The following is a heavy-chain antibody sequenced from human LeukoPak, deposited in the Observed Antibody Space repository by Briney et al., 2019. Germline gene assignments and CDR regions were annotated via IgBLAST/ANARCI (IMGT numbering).Heavy chain of an antibody. CDR3: AGDYSYGLYYYYGRDV. CDR1: GGSFSGYY. J-gene: IGHJ6*04. Sequence: PSETLSLTCAVYGGSFSGYYWSWIRQPPGKGLEWIGEINHSGSTNYNPSLKSRVTISVDTSKNQFSLKLSSVTAAVTAVYYCAGDYSYGLYYYYGRDVWGKGPRVTVSS. CDR2: INHSGST. D-gene: IGHD5-18*01. V-gene: IGHV4-34*01.